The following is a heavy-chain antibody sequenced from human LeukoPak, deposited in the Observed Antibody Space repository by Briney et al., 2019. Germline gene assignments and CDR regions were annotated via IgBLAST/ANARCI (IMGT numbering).Heavy chain of an antibody. CDR3: VRDGVGGVYGDYGYFDL. V-gene: IGHV1-2*02. D-gene: IGHD4-17*01. Sequence: ASVKVSCTASGYTFTGYYMHWVRQAPGQGLEWMGWINPNSGGTNYAQKFQGRVTMTRDTSISTAYMELSRLRSDDTAVYYCVRDGVGGVYGDYGYFDLWGRGTLVTVSS. CDR2: INPNSGGT. CDR1: GYTFTGYY. J-gene: IGHJ2*01.